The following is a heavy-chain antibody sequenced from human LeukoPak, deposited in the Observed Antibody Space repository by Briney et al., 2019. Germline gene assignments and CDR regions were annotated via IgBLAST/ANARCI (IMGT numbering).Heavy chain of an antibody. Sequence: PGGSPRLSCAASGFTFSNYAMSWVRQAPGKGLEWVSTIGDSGGSTYYAGSEKGRFTISRDNSKNTLYLQMNSLRAEDTAVYYCAKSKGVRGIIISWSLDYWGQGTLVTVSS. J-gene: IGHJ4*02. CDR3: AKSKGVRGIIISWSLDY. D-gene: IGHD3-10*01. CDR2: IGDSGGST. V-gene: IGHV3-23*01. CDR1: GFTFSNYA.